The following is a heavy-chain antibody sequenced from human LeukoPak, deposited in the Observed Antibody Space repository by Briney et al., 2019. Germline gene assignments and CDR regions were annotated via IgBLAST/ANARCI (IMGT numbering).Heavy chain of an antibody. D-gene: IGHD3-10*01. Sequence: PGRSLRLSCAASGFTFSSYAMHWVRQAPGKGLEWVAVISYDGSNKYYADSVKDRFTISRDNSKNTLYLQMNSLRAEDTAVYYCARGLSTGSGSPYYFDYWGQGTLVTVSS. V-gene: IGHV3-30-3*01. CDR1: GFTFSSYA. CDR2: ISYDGSNK. CDR3: ARGLSTGSGSPYYFDY. J-gene: IGHJ4*02.